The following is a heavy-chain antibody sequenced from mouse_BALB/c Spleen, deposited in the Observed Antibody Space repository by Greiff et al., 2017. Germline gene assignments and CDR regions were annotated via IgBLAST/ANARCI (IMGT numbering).Heavy chain of an antibody. CDR1: GYTFSSYW. J-gene: IGHJ3*01. Sequence: QVQLKQSGAELMKPGASVKISCKATGYTFSSYWIEWVKQRPGHGLEWIGEILPGSGSTNYNEKFKGKATFTADTSSNTAYMQLSSLTSEDSAVYYCARVYMIPAWFAYWGQGTLVTVSA. CDR2: ILPGSGST. V-gene: IGHV1-9*01. CDR3: ARVYMIPAWFAY. D-gene: IGHD1-3*01.